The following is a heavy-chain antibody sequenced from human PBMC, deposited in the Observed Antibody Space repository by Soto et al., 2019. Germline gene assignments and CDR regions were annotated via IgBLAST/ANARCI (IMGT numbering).Heavy chain of an antibody. Sequence: SVKVSCKASRVAFNKFIVTWVRQAPGLGLEWVGGIIPAFGTANYAQKFQGRVTITADESTSTSYMEVNNLRSEDTAVYYCAKVRYSSPMGYYYGMDVWGQGTTVTV. D-gene: IGHD2-2*01. CDR3: AKVRYSSPMGYYYGMDV. J-gene: IGHJ6*02. CDR2: IIPAFGTA. V-gene: IGHV1-69*13. CDR1: RVAFNKFI.